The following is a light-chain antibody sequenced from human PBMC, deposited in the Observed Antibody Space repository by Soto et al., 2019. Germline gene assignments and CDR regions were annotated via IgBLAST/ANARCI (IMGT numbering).Light chain of an antibody. V-gene: IGKV1-5*03. J-gene: IGKJ1*01. CDR2: KAF. Sequence: DIQMTQFPSTLSASVGDRVAITCRASQSISPWLAWYQQKPGKAPKLLIYKAFSLQSGVPSRFSGSGSGTEFTLTISSLQPDDFATYYCQQYNSYSTFGQGTKVDNK. CDR1: QSISPW. CDR3: QQYNSYST.